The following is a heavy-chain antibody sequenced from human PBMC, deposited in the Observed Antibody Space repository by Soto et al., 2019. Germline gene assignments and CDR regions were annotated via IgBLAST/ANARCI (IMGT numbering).Heavy chain of an antibody. V-gene: IGHV4-39*01. D-gene: IGHD5-12*01. CDR2: ISYSGST. J-gene: IGHJ3*02. Sequence: PSETLSLTCAVSGGSISSNNYYWAWMRQPPGKGLEWIGSISYSGSTYYNPSLKSRVTISVDTSKNEFSLRLSSVTAADTAVYYCARPRGYTGYDWGVDFEIWGQGTMVT. CDR3: ARPRGYTGYDWGVDFEI. CDR1: GGSISSNNYY.